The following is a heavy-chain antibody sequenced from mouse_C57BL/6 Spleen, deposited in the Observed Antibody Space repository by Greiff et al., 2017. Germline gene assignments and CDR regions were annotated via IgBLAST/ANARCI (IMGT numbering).Heavy chain of an antibody. CDR3: ARATGTWYFDV. CDR2: ISYDGSN. Sequence: EVKLQESGPGLVKPSQSLSLTCSVTGYSITSGYYWNWIRQFPGNKLEWMGYISYDGSNNYNPSLKNRISITRDTSKNQFFLKLNSVTTEDTATYYCARATGTWYFDVWGTGTTVTVSS. J-gene: IGHJ1*03. D-gene: IGHD4-1*02. V-gene: IGHV3-6*01. CDR1: GYSITSGYY.